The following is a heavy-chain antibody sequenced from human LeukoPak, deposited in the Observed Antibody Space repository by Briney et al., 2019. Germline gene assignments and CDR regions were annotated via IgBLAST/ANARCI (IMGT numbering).Heavy chain of an antibody. CDR3: ARAEQWLAQPEYYFDY. D-gene: IGHD6-19*01. J-gene: IGHJ4*02. Sequence: PGGSLRLSCAASGFTFRNYVIHWVRQAPGKGLEWVANIKQDGSEKYYVDSVKGRFTISRDNAKNSLYLQMNSLRAEDTAVYYCARAEQWLAQPEYYFDYWGQGTLVTVSS. CDR2: IKQDGSEK. V-gene: IGHV3-7*01. CDR1: GFTFRNYV.